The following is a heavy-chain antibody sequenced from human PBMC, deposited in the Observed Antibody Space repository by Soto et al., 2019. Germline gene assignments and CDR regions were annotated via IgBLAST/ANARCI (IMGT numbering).Heavy chain of an antibody. J-gene: IGHJ4*02. Sequence: QVQVVQSGAEVKKPGSSVKVSCKASGGTFSSYTITWVRQAPGQGLEWLGRIIPIFGVTNYAQKFQDRITMSADRPTTTAYMELSSLTSADTAVYYCVRDWESTTQTWGFGDSWGQGTLVTVSS. CDR1: GGTFSSYT. CDR3: VRDWESTTQTWGFGDS. CDR2: IIPIFGVT. V-gene: IGHV1-69*04. D-gene: IGHD3-10*01.